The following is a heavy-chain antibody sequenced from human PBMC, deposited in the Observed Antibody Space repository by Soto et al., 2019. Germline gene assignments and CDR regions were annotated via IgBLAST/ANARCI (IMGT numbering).Heavy chain of an antibody. CDR3: ARVNYNDWDFDY. Sequence: EVQVVESGGGLVQPGGSLRLSCVASGFTFRNYWMTWVRQAPGKGLEWVANINQGGSVRYYVESVKGRFTISRDDANNSVFLQMIRLKTEDTAVYYCARVNYNDWDFDYWGRGTLVTVSS. J-gene: IGHJ4*02. CDR1: GFTFRNYW. D-gene: IGHD3-22*01. V-gene: IGHV3-7*01. CDR2: INQGGSVR.